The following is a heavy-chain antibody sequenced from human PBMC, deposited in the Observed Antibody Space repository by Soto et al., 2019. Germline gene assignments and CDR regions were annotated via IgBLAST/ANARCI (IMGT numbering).Heavy chain of an antibody. Sequence: QVQLVQSGAEVKKPGSSVKVSCKASGGTFSSYAISWVRQAPGQGLEWMGGIIPIFGTANYAQKFQGRVTITADESTSTAYMELSSLGSEDTAVYYCARDKSLGVAATPYYYYGMDVWGQGTTVTVSS. J-gene: IGHJ6*02. CDR3: ARDKSLGVAATPYYYYGMDV. D-gene: IGHD2-15*01. CDR2: IIPIFGTA. V-gene: IGHV1-69*01. CDR1: GGTFSSYA.